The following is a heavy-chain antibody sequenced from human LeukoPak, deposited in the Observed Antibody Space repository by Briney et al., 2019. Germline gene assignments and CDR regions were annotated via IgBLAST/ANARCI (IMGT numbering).Heavy chain of an antibody. CDR3: AREYSVSYYLDY. J-gene: IGHJ4*02. CDR1: GYTFTSYY. D-gene: IGHD1-26*01. CDR2: VNPSDGST. V-gene: IGHV1-46*01. Sequence: ASVKVSCKASGYTFTSYYMQWIRQAPGQGLEWMGIVNPSDGSTNYAQKFQGRVTMTRDTSTSTVYMELSSLRSEDTAVYYCAREYSVSYYLDYWGQGTLVPVSS.